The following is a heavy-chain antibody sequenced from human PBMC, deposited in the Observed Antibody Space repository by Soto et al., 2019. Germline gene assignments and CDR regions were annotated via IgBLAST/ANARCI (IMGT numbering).Heavy chain of an antibody. D-gene: IGHD1-26*01. CDR2: IYYSGST. Sequence: SETLSLTCTVSGGSISSYYWSWIRQPPGKGLEWIGYIYYSGSTNYNPSLKSRVTISVDKSKNQFSLKLSSVTAADTAVYYCARVSGSYYYGMDVWGQGTTVTVAS. CDR3: ARVSGSYYYGMDV. J-gene: IGHJ6*02. V-gene: IGHV4-59*12. CDR1: GGSISSYY.